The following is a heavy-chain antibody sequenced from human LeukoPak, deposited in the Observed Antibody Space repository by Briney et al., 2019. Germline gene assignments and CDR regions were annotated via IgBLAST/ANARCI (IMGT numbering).Heavy chain of an antibody. V-gene: IGHV4-61*01. CDR1: GVSVSSSSYY. J-gene: IGHJ4*02. CDR2: IYCSGST. D-gene: IGHD6-13*01. CDR3: ARGRAAAGTPVDY. Sequence: SETLSLTCTVSGVSVSSSSYYWSWIRQPPGKGLEWIGYIYCSGSTNYNPSLKSRVTISVDMSKNQFSLKLNSVTAADTAVYCCARGRAAAGTPVDYWGQGILVTVSS.